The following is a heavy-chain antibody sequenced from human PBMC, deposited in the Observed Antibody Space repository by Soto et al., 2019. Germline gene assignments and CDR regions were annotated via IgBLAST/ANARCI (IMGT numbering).Heavy chain of an antibody. J-gene: IGHJ6*02. CDR1: GFTFSSYG. D-gene: IGHD6-13*01. Sequence: QVQLVESGGGVVQPGRSLRLSCAASGFTFSSYGMHWVRQAPGKGLEWVAVIWYDGSNKYYADSVKGRFTISRDNSKNTLYLQMNSLRAEDTAVYYCARDIAAAGTSYYYYCMDVWGQGTTVTVSS. CDR2: IWYDGSNK. V-gene: IGHV3-33*01. CDR3: ARDIAAAGTSYYYYCMDV.